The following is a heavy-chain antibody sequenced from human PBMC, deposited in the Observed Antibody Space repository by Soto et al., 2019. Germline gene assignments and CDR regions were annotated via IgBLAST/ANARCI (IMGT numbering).Heavy chain of an antibody. V-gene: IGHV2-5*01. CDR1: GISLSSGVVG. CDR3: AHRLPGPSGYGV. CDR2: IYWNDDR. J-gene: IGHJ6*02. Sequence: QITLKESGPTLVKPTQTLTLTCTYSGISLSSGVVGVGWLRQAPGEALEWLVLIYWNDDRYFNPSLRHRLTITRDTSKNQVVLTMTNMDPVDTATYYCAHRLPGPSGYGVWGQGTTVTVSS. D-gene: IGHD6-13*01.